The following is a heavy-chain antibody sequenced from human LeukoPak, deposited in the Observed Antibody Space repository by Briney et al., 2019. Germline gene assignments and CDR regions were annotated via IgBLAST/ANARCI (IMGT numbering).Heavy chain of an antibody. Sequence: GSLRLSCAASGFTFINAWMAWVRQAPGKGLEWVGRINAKAHGGAIEYPARVKGRFTISRDDSKNTLYQQMNRLKTEETAVYCCTTDGVGVEGATYDNWGQGTLVSVSS. CDR1: GFTFINAW. V-gene: IGHV3-15*01. CDR3: TTDGVGVEGATYDN. J-gene: IGHJ4*02. D-gene: IGHD1-26*01. CDR2: INAKAHGGAI.